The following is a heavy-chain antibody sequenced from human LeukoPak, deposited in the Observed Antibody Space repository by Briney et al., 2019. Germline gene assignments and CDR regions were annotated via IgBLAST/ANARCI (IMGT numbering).Heavy chain of an antibody. CDR1: GFTFSSFA. V-gene: IGHV3-23*01. CDR3: YSMIVVEIRVINDY. J-gene: IGHJ4*02. CDR2: ISGSGGST. Sequence: GGSLRLSCAASGFTFSSFAMTWVRQAPGEGLEWVSTISGSGGSTYYADSVKGRFTISRDNSKNTLYLQMNSLRAEDTAVYYCYSMIVVEIRVINDYWGQGTLVTVSS. D-gene: IGHD3-22*01.